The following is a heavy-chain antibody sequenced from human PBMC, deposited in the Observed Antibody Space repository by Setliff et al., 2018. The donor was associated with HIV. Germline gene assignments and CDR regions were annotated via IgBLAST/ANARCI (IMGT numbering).Heavy chain of an antibody. D-gene: IGHD3-3*01. V-gene: IGHV3-7*01. CDR3: ARVRLYNTALDY. Sequence: PGGSLRLSCAASGLTFSNYWMNWVRQAPGRGLEWVANIKQDGSEEYYVDSVKGRFTISRDNAKNSLSLQMNSLRPEDAAVYYCARVRLYNTALDYWGQGTLVTVSS. CDR1: GLTFSNYW. CDR2: IKQDGSEE. J-gene: IGHJ4*02.